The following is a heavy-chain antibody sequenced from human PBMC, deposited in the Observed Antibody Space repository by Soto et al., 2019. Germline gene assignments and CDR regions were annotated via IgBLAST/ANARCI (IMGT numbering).Heavy chain of an antibody. CDR2: ISGSGGST. Sequence: GGSLRLSCAASGFTFSSYAMSWVRQAPGKGLEWVSAISGSGGSTYYADSVKGRFIISRDNSKNTLYLQMNSLRAEDTAVYYCAKGEVYYYYGMDVWGQGTTVTVSS. J-gene: IGHJ6*02. CDR1: GFTFSSYA. V-gene: IGHV3-23*01. CDR3: AKGEVYYYYGMDV.